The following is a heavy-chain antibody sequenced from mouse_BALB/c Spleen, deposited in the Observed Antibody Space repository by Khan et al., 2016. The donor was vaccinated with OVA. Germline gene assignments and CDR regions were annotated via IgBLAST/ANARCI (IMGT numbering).Heavy chain of an antibody. V-gene: IGHV1-4*01. Sequence: QMQLEESGAELARPGASVKMSCKASGYTFTSYTIHWIKKRPGQGLEWIGYINPSNGYTNNNQKFKDKATLTKDKSSPTAYLQLSSLTSDDSAVYNCVRDGAYHRNGGLFAYWGQGTLVTVSA. CDR1: GYTFTSYT. CDR3: VRDGAYHRNGGLFAY. J-gene: IGHJ3*01. CDR2: INPSNGYT. D-gene: IGHD2-14*01.